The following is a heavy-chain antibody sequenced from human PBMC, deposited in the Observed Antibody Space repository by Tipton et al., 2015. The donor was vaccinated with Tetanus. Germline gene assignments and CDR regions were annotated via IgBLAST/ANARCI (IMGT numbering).Heavy chain of an antibody. CDR3: ARGFPVDY. CDR2: INHSGST. CDR1: GGSFSGYY. J-gene: IGHJ4*02. V-gene: IGHV4-34*01. Sequence: TLSLTCAVYGGSFSGYYWSWIRQPPGKGLEWIGEINHSGSTNYNPSLKSRVTISVDTSKNQFSLKLSSVTAADTAVYHCARGFPVDYWGQGTLVTVSS.